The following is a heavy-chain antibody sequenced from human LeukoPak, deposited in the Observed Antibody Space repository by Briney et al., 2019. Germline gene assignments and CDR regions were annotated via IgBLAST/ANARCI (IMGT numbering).Heavy chain of an antibody. Sequence: KPGESLKISCKGSGYSFTSYWIGWVRQMPGKGLEWMGIIYPGDSDTRYSPSFQGQVTISADKSISTAYLQWSSLKASDTAMYYCARLVRYNWNYDRLNWFDPWGQGTLVTASS. J-gene: IGHJ5*02. CDR3: ARLVRYNWNYDRLNWFDP. D-gene: IGHD1-7*01. V-gene: IGHV5-51*03. CDR1: GYSFTSYW. CDR2: IYPGDSDT.